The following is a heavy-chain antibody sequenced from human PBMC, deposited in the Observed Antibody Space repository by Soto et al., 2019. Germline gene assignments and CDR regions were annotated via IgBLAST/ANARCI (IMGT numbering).Heavy chain of an antibody. CDR1: SDSISSYD. CDR3: ARAVGDPLYYLDY. D-gene: IGHD6-19*01. J-gene: IGHJ4*02. V-gene: IGHV4-59*08. Sequence: TLSLTCTVSSDSISSYDWIWFRQSPGKGLECIGYTDYSGNTNYNPSLKSRVTISGDTSKNQFSLRLSSVTAADTAVYYCARAVGDPLYYLDYWGQGTLVTVSS. CDR2: TDYSGNT.